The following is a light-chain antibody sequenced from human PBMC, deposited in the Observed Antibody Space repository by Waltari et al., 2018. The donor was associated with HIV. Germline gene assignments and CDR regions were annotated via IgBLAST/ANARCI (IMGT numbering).Light chain of an antibody. CDR2: GAS. J-gene: IGKJ1*01. CDR3: QQYSGT. Sequence: EVVMTQSPATLSVSPGERATPSCRASQSLSSNLVWSQQKPGQAPRLLIYGASTRATGIPARFSGSGSGTEFTLTISSLQSEDFAVYYCQQYSGTFGQGTKVEIK. CDR1: QSLSSN. V-gene: IGKV3-15*01.